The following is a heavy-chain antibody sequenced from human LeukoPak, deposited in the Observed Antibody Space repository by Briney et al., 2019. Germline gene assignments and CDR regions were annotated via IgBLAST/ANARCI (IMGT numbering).Heavy chain of an antibody. Sequence: SETLSLTCAVSGYSISSGYYWGWIRPPPGKGLEWIGSIYHSGSTYYNPSLKSGVTISVDTSKNQFSLQLSSVTAADTAVYYSARSPERWLQLLIDYWGQGTLVTVSS. CDR1: GYSISSGYY. D-gene: IGHD5-24*01. J-gene: IGHJ4*02. V-gene: IGHV4-38-2*01. CDR2: IYHSGST. CDR3: ARSPERWLQLLIDY.